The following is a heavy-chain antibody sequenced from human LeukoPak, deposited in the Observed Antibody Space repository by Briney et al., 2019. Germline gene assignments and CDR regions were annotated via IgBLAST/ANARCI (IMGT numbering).Heavy chain of an antibody. Sequence: GGSLRLSCAASGFTFSRYWMHWVRQAPGKGLVWVSRIDEYGTTINYADSVKGRFTISRDNAKNSLYLQMNSLRAEDTAVYYCARDGDYVWGSYRYADYWGQGTLVTVSS. J-gene: IGHJ4*02. CDR2: IDEYGTTI. CDR1: GFTFSRYW. CDR3: ARDGDYVWGSYRYADY. V-gene: IGHV3-74*01. D-gene: IGHD3-16*02.